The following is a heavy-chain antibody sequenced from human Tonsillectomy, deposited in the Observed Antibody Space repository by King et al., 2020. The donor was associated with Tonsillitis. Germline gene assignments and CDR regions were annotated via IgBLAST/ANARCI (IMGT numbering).Heavy chain of an antibody. CDR3: ARSRGKGYFDY. CDR2: VFYSGST. J-gene: IGHJ4*02. Sequence: QLQESGPGLVKPSETLSLTCTVSGGSISRNRYYWGWSRQPPGKGLEWIGDVFYSGSTPYNPPLKNQVTISVDTSRNQFSLKVTSVTAADTAVYYCARSRGKGYFDYWGQGTLVTVSS. D-gene: IGHD3-10*01. V-gene: IGHV4-39*01. CDR1: GGSISRNRYY.